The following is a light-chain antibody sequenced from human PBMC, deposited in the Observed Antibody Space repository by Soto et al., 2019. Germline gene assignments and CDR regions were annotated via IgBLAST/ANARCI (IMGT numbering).Light chain of an antibody. Sequence: DIVMTQSPATLSVAPGERVTFSCRASQDVSRKLAWYQHKPGQAPRLLISGASTGATGIPARFSGSGSGTEFTLTISSLQSEDCAIYYCQQYHTWPITFGGGTRWISN. CDR3: QQYHTWPIT. J-gene: IGKJ4*01. CDR1: QDVSRK. CDR2: GAS. V-gene: IGKV3-15*01.